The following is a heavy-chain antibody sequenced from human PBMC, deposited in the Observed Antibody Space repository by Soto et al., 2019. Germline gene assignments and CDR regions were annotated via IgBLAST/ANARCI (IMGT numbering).Heavy chain of an antibody. J-gene: IGHJ6*02. CDR2: ISGSGGST. CDR1: GFTFSSYA. CDR3: AKDPPFAAGYGMDV. D-gene: IGHD6-19*01. Sequence: PGGSLRLSCAASGFTFSSYAMSWVRQAPGKGLEWVSVISGSGGSTYYADSVKGRFTISRDNSKNTLYLQMNSLRADDTAVYYCAKDPPFAAGYGMDVWGQGTTVTVSS. V-gene: IGHV3-23*01.